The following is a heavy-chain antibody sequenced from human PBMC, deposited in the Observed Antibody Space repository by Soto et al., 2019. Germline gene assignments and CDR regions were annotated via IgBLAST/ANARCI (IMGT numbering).Heavy chain of an antibody. CDR1: GFTFSSYA. CDR3: ARDSVQLERQYYYYGMDV. D-gene: IGHD1-1*01. Sequence: GGSLRLSCAASGFTFSSYAMHWVRQAPGKGLEWVAVISYDGSNKYYADSVKGRFTISRDNSKNTLYLQMNSLRAEDTAVYYCARDSVQLERQYYYYGMDVWGQGTTVTVSS. J-gene: IGHJ6*02. V-gene: IGHV3-30-3*01. CDR2: ISYDGSNK.